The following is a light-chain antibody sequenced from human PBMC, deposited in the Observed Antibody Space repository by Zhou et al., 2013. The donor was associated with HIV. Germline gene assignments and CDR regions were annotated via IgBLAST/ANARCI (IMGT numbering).Light chain of an antibody. Sequence: DVQMTQSPSSLSASVGDRVTVTCQASRDIGVFLNWFHVKPGKAPKLIMFDTSKLEIGVPSRFRGSGSGTDFTFTISSLQPEDIATYYCQQYDNLPLTFGGGTKGGDQT. CDR2: DTS. V-gene: IGKV1-33*01. CDR1: RDIGVF. CDR3: QQYDNLPLT. J-gene: IGKJ4*01.